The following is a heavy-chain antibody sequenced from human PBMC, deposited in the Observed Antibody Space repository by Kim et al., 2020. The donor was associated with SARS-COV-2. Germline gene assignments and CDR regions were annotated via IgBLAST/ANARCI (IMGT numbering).Heavy chain of an antibody. CDR3: AREGWGYDYFDY. J-gene: IGHJ4*02. CDR1: GFTFSSYG. Sequence: GGSLRLSCAASGFTFSSYGMHWVRQAPGKGLEWVAVIWYDGSNKYYADSVKGRFTISRDNSKNTLYLQMNSLRAEDTAVYYCAREGWGYDYFDYWGQGTLVTVSS. V-gene: IGHV3-33*01. D-gene: IGHD5-12*01. CDR2: IWYDGSNK.